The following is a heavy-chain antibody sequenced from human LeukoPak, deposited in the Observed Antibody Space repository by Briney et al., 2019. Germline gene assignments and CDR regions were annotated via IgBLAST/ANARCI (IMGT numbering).Heavy chain of an antibody. CDR2: ISYDGGNK. CDR1: GFTFSNYA. V-gene: IGHV3-30-3*01. D-gene: IGHD3-10*01. CDR3: SRAGDYGSGSFRWRHFDY. J-gene: IGHJ4*02. Sequence: PGGSLRLSCAASGFTFSNYALHWVRQAPDRGLEWVALISYDGGNKDYADSVKGRFTLSRDNSKNTLCLQMNSLRTEDTAVYYCSRAGDYGSGSFRWRHFDYWGEGTLVTVS.